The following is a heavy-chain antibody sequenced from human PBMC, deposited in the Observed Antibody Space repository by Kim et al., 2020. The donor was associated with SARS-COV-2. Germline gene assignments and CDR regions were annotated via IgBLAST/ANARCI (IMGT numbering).Heavy chain of an antibody. CDR1: GGSISSSSYY. Sequence: SETLSLTCTVSGGSISSSSYYWGWIRQPPGKGLEWIGSIYYSGSTYYNPSLKSRVTISVDTSKNQCSLKLSSVTAADTAVYYCARHRVGATTGTFDYWGQGTLVTVSS. D-gene: IGHD1-26*01. J-gene: IGHJ4*02. CDR3: ARHRVGATTGTFDY. CDR2: IYYSGST. V-gene: IGHV4-39*01.